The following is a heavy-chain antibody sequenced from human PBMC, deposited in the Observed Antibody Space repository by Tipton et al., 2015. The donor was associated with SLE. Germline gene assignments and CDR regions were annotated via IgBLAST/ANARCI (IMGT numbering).Heavy chain of an antibody. D-gene: IGHD4-17*01. CDR1: DGSISSADYY. Sequence: TLSLTCTVSDGSISSADYYWSWIRQHPGKGLEWIGYIYYTMSAYYNPSLKSRVIISLDTSKNHFSLKLSSVTAADTAAYYCARVDDTVTTHFEHWGQGTLVTVSS. J-gene: IGHJ4*02. V-gene: IGHV4-31*03. CDR2: IYYTMSA. CDR3: ARVDDTVTTHFEH.